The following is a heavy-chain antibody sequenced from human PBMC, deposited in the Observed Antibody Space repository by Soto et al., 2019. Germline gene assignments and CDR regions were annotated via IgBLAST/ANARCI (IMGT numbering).Heavy chain of an antibody. D-gene: IGHD4-17*01. Sequence: QVQLVESGGGAVQPGRSLRLSCAASGFTFDSHGMHWVRQAPGKGLEWVAVISSDGNNKYYADSVKGRFTISRGNFNNILYLQMSSLRAEDTAVYYCAKDLLPNTVTTCGSWGQGTLVTVSS. CDR2: ISSDGNNK. V-gene: IGHV3-30*18. CDR1: GFTFDSHG. CDR3: AKDLLPNTVTTCGS. J-gene: IGHJ5*02.